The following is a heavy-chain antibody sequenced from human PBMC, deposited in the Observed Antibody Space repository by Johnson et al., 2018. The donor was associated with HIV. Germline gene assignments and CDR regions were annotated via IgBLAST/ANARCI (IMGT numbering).Heavy chain of an antibody. V-gene: IGHV3-30*04. CDR2: ISYDGSNK. CDR1: GFTFSSYA. J-gene: IGHJ3*02. Sequence: QVQLVESGGGVVQPGRSLRLSCAASGFTFSSYAMHWVRQAPGKGLEWVAVISYDGSNKYYADSVKGRFTISRDNSKNTLYLQMNSLRAEDTAVYYCARGGKGGIVGARGAFDIWGQGTMVTVSS. D-gene: IGHD1-26*01. CDR3: ARGGKGGIVGARGAFDI.